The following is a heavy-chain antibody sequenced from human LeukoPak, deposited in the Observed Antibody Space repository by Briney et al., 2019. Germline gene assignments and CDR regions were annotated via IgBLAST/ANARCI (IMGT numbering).Heavy chain of an antibody. V-gene: IGHV3-48*01. CDR3: ARLGSGSYRFYYYMDV. D-gene: IGHD3-10*01. CDR2: ISSSSSTI. CDR1: GFTFSSYS. J-gene: IGHJ6*03. Sequence: GGSLRLSCAASGFTFSSYSMNWVRQAPGKGLEWVSYISSSSSTIYYADSVKGRFTISRDNAKNSLYLQMNSLRAEDTAVYYCARLGSGSYRFYYYMDVWGKGTTVTVPS.